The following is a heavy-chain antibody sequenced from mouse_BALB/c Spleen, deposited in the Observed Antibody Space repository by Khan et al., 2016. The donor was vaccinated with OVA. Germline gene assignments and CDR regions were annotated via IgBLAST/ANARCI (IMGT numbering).Heavy chain of an antibody. J-gene: IGHJ3*01. CDR2: MIYSGNT. D-gene: IGHD2-14*01. V-gene: IGHV3-8*02. CDR3: ARSPYRYAVAY. CDR1: GDSITSGY. Sequence: EVKLLESGPSLVKPSQTLSLTCSVTGDSITSGYWSWIRKFPGNKLEYMGYMIYSGNTYYNPSLKSRISITRHTSKNQYYLQLNSVTTEDTATYYCARSPYRYAVAYWGQGTLVTVSA.